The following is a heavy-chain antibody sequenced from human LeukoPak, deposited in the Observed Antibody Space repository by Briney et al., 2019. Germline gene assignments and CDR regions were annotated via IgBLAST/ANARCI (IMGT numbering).Heavy chain of an antibody. CDR3: ARKSGSYVADNAFDI. V-gene: IGHV4-61*05. CDR2: IYFSGST. J-gene: IGHJ3*02. Sequence: PSETLSLTCTVSGGSISSSSYYWGWIRQPPGKRLEWIGYIYFSGSTNYNPSLKSRVTISVDTSKNQFSLKLSSVTAADTAVYYCARKSGSYVADNAFDIWGQGTMVTVSS. D-gene: IGHD1-26*01. CDR1: GGSISSSSYY.